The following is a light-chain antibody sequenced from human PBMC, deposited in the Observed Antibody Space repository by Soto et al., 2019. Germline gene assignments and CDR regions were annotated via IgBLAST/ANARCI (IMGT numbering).Light chain of an antibody. CDR2: SNN. CDR3: AAWDDSLNGVV. CDR1: SSNIGSNT. J-gene: IGLJ2*01. Sequence: QSVLTQPPSPSGTPGQRVTISCSGSSSNIGSNTVNWYQQLPGMAPKLLIYSNNQRPSGVPDRFSGSKSGTSASLAISGLQSEDEADYYCAAWDDSLNGVVFGGGTKLTVL. V-gene: IGLV1-44*01.